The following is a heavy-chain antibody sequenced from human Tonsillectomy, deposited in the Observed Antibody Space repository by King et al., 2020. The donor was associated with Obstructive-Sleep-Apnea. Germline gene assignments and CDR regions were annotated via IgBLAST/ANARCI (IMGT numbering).Heavy chain of an antibody. Sequence: VQLVESGGGVVQPGRSLRLSCAASGFTFSDSGMHWVRQTPGKGLEWVSFIRFDGSENYYADSVKGRFTISRDNSRNTLYLHMNSLRVEDTAVYYCARPGVGASSIIEYWGQGTLVPSPQ. D-gene: IGHD1-26*01. CDR2: IRFDGSEN. V-gene: IGHV3-30*02. J-gene: IGHJ4*02. CDR1: GFTFSDSG. CDR3: ARPGVGASSIIEY.